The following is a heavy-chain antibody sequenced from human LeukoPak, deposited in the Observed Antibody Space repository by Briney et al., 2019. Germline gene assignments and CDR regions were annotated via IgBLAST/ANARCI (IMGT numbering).Heavy chain of an antibody. Sequence: ASVKVSCKVSGYTLTELSIHWVRQAPGKGLEWLGGFDPEDGEPIYAQKFQGRVTMTEDTSTDTAYMELSSVTAADTAVYYCARAGITMIVVDAGNWFDPWGQGTLVTVSS. CDR2: FDPEDGEP. V-gene: IGHV1-24*01. CDR1: GYTLTELS. D-gene: IGHD3-22*01. CDR3: ARAGITMIVVDAGNWFDP. J-gene: IGHJ5*02.